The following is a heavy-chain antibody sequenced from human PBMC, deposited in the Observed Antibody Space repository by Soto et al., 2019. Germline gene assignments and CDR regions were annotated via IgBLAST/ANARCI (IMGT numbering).Heavy chain of an antibody. CDR2: IYPGDSDT. V-gene: IGHV5-51*01. CDR3: ARQGAQGPGFWRARDAFDI. Sequence: EVQLVQSGAEVKKPGESLKISCKGSGYSFTSYWIGWVRQMPGKGLEWMGIIYPGDSDTRYSPSFQGQVTISADKSISTAYLQWSSLKASDTAMYYCARQGAQGPGFWRARDAFDIWGQGTMVTVSS. D-gene: IGHD3-3*01. J-gene: IGHJ3*02. CDR1: GYSFTSYW.